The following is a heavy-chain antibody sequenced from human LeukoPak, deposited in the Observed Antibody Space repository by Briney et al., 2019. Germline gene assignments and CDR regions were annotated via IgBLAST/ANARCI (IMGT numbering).Heavy chain of an antibody. V-gene: IGHV3-21*01. D-gene: IGHD3-10*01. J-gene: IGHJ3*02. CDR1: GFIFNTFG. CDR2: ITSTTTYT. Sequence: GGSLRLSCSASGFIFNTFGMNWVRQAPGKGLEWVSSITSTTTYTYYADSVKGRFTISRDNAKNSLYLQMNSLRAEDTAVYYCARDFYYYGSGKYFSVDVFDIWGQGTMVTVSS. CDR3: ARDFYYYGSGKYFSVDVFDI.